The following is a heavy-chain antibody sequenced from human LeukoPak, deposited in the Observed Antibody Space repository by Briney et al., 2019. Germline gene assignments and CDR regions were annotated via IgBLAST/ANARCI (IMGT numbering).Heavy chain of an antibody. D-gene: IGHD5-18*01. J-gene: IGHJ6*03. Sequence: SETLSLTCAVYGGSFSGYYWSWIRQPPGKGREWIGEINNSGSNNYNPSLKRGVNISVDTYKKQLSLKQSSVHAADPAVYYCARQGYSYARGYYYYMDVWGKGTTVTVSS. V-gene: IGHV4-34*01. CDR2: INNSGSN. CDR3: ARQGYSYARGYYYYMDV. CDR1: GGSFSGYY.